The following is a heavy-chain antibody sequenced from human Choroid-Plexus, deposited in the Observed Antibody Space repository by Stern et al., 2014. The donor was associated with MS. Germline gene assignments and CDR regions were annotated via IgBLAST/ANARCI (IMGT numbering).Heavy chain of an antibody. V-gene: IGHV3-23*04. D-gene: IGHD6-19*01. CDR3: AKWPHHIAVAGTRYFQH. CDR2: ISDRGGTT. Sequence: EVQLVESGGGLVQPGGSLRLSCAASGFSFSTYAMSWVRQTPGKGLQWVSGISDRGGTTYYAASVKGRLTISTDNSKNTLYLQMDSLRADDTAVYYCAKWPHHIAVAGTRYFQHWGQGTLVTVSS. CDR1: GFSFSTYA. J-gene: IGHJ1*01.